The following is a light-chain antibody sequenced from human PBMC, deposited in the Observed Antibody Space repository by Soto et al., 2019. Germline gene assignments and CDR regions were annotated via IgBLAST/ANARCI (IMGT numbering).Light chain of an antibody. CDR2: DVS. J-gene: IGLJ1*01. CDR1: STDIGRYNY. Sequence: QSALTQPASVSGSPGQSITISCTGTSTDIGRYNYVSWYQQHPGKAPKLMIYDVSNRPSGVSNRFSGSKSGNTASQTISGLQAEDEADYYCSSYTSSSAYVFGTGTKLTVL. CDR3: SSYTSSSAYV. V-gene: IGLV2-14*03.